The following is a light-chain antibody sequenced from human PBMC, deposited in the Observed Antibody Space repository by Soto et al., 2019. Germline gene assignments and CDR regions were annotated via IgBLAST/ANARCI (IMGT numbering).Light chain of an antibody. J-gene: IGLJ1*01. CDR2: DVS. CDR3: ISYTSSSTLLYV. CDR1: SSDVGGYNY. Sequence: QSALTQPASVSGSPGQSITISCTGTSSDVGGYNYVSWYQQHPGKAPKLMIYDVSNRPSGVSNRFSGSKSGNTASLTISGLQVEDEVDYYCISYTSSSTLLYVFGTGTKVTVL. V-gene: IGLV2-14*01.